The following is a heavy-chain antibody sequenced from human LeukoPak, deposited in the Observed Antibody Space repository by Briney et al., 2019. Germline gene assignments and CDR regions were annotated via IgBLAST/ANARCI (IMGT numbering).Heavy chain of an antibody. J-gene: IGHJ3*02. V-gene: IGHV3-30*18. CDR2: ISYDGSNK. Sequence: PGGSLRLSCAASGFTFSSHGMHWVRQAPGKGLEWVAVISYDGSNKYYADSVKGRFTISRDNSKNTLYLQMNSLRAEDTAVYYCAKATTVTTDQDAFDIWGQGTMVTVSS. CDR3: AKATTVTTDQDAFDI. CDR1: GFTFSSHG. D-gene: IGHD4-17*01.